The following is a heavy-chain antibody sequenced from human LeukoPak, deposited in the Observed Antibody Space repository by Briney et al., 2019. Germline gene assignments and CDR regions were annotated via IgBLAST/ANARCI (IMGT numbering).Heavy chain of an antibody. CDR1: GFTFSSYW. D-gene: IGHD2-15*01. Sequence: GGSLRLSCAASGFTFSSYWMHWVRQAPGKGLVWVSRVNSDGSSTSYADSVKGRFTISRDNAKNTLYLQMNSLRAEDTAVYYCASRCSVGVCSLDYWGQRTLVTVSS. CDR2: VNSDGSST. J-gene: IGHJ4*02. CDR3: ASRCSVGVCSLDY. V-gene: IGHV3-74*01.